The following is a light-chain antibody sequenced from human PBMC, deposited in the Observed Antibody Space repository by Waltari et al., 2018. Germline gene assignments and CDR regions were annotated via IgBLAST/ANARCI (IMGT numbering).Light chain of an antibody. V-gene: IGKV3-15*01. J-gene: IGKJ2*03. CDR1: QTVSNK. Sequence: EIVMTQSPATLSVSPGERATLSCRASQTVSNKLAWYQQKPGQAPRLLIYGASTRATGTPDRFSGSGSGTEFTLTISSLQSEDFAVYHCQQYNMWSYSFGQGTKVEI. CDR3: QQYNMWSYS. CDR2: GAS.